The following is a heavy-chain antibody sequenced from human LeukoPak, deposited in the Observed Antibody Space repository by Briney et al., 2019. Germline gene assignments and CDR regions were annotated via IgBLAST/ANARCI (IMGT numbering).Heavy chain of an antibody. CDR2: LLSDGNSE. J-gene: IGHJ4*02. CDR3: ARDYLSY. D-gene: IGHD2/OR15-2a*01. Sequence: GGSLRLSCAASGFTFSTYAMHWVRQAPGKGLEWVAVLLSDGNSEYYADSVKGRFTISRDNSKNTLYLQVNSLRAEDTAVYYCARDYLSYWGQGTLVTVSS. V-gene: IGHV3-30-3*01. CDR1: GFTFSTYA.